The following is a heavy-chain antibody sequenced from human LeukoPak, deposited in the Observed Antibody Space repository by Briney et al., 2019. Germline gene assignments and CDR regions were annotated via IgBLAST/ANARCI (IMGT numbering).Heavy chain of an antibody. V-gene: IGHV1-3*01. D-gene: IGHD3-22*01. CDR1: GYTFTSYA. CDR2: INAGNGNT. CDR3: ARGRYYYDSSGYPDAFDI. Sequence: ASVKVSCKASGYTFTSYAMHWVRQAPGQRLEWMGWINAGNGNTKYSQKLQGRVTITRDTSASTAYMELSSLRSEDTAVYYCARGRYYYDSSGYPDAFDIWGQGTMVTVSS. J-gene: IGHJ3*02.